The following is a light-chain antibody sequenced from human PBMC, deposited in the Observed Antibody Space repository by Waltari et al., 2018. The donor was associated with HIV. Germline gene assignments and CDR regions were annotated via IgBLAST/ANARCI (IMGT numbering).Light chain of an antibody. CDR1: SSNIGARFV. J-gene: IGLJ2*01. CDR2: GN. V-gene: IGLV1-40*01. Sequence: QSVLTQPPSVSGAPGQTVTISCTGSSSNIGARFVHWYQQIPGTAPELLMYGNNRPSGVPDRFSGSKSGTSASLAITGLQAEDEADYYCQTYDSSLSGSVVFGGGTKLTVL. CDR3: QTYDSSLSGSVV.